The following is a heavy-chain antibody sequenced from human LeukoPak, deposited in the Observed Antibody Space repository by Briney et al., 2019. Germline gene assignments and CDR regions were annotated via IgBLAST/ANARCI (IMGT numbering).Heavy chain of an antibody. CDR1: GYTFTGYY. CDR2: INPNSGGT. Sequence: ASVKVSCKASGYTFTGYYMHWVRQAPGQGLEWMGWINPNSGGTNYAQKFQGRVTMTRDTSISTAYMELSRLRSDDTAVYYCARTAAHVVVPAATFYFDYWGQGTLVTVSS. CDR3: ARTAAHVVVPAATFYFDY. V-gene: IGHV1-2*02. D-gene: IGHD2-2*01. J-gene: IGHJ4*02.